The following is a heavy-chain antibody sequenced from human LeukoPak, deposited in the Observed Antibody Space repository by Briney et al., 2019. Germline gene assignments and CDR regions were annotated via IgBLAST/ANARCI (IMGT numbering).Heavy chain of an antibody. J-gene: IGHJ4*02. CDR3: TRVDSSGYYDY. D-gene: IGHD3-22*01. CDR2: IYSGGSI. V-gene: IGHV3-53*01. Sequence: PGGSLSLSCAASGFPVSSNYMSWVRQAPGKGLEWGSVIYSGGSIYYADSVKGRFTISRDNSKNTLYLQMNSLRAEDTAVYYCTRVDSSGYYDYWGQGTLVTVSS. CDR1: GFPVSSNY.